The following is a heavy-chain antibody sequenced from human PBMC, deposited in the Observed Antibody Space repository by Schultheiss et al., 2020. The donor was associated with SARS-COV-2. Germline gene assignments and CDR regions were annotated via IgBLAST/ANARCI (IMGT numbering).Heavy chain of an antibody. CDR2: VSYSGNT. J-gene: IGHJ5*02. V-gene: IGHV4-39*01. D-gene: IGHD1-14*01. Sequence: SETLSLTCTVSGGSISSYYWGWIRQPPGKGLEWIGGVSYSGNTYYNLSLRSRVTLSVDTSKNQFSLKLSSVTAADTAVYYCARVGGGNQLIPNWFDPWGQGSLVTVSS. CDR1: GGSISSYY. CDR3: ARVGGGNQLIPNWFDP.